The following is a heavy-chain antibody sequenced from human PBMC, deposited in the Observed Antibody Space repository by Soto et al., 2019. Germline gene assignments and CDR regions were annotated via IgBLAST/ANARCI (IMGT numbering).Heavy chain of an antibody. CDR2: IQNKADGGAT. J-gene: IGHJ4*02. D-gene: IGHD3-16*01. CDR3: TRANLGKLDY. CDR1: GFTLSNAW. Sequence: EVQLVESGGGLVEPGGSLRLSCAASGFTLSNAWMSWVRQAPGKGLEWVGRIQNKADGGATIYAAPVRGRFTITRDDSKNTLDLQMSSLKTEDTAMYYCTRANLGKLDYWGQGTLATVSS. V-gene: IGHV3-15*06.